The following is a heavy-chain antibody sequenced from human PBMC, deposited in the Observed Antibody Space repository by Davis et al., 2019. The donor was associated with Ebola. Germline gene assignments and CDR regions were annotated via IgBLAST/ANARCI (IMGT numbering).Heavy chain of an antibody. D-gene: IGHD3-10*01. CDR2: ISAYNGNT. CDR1: GYTFTSYG. CDR3: ARGTDYYGSGPYGMDV. Sequence: ASVKVSCKASGYTFTSYGISWVRQAPGQGLEWMGWISAYNGNTNYAQKLQGRVTMTTDTSTSTAYMELRSLRSDDTAVYYCARGTDYYGSGPYGMDVWGQGTTVTVSS. J-gene: IGHJ6*02. V-gene: IGHV1-18*01.